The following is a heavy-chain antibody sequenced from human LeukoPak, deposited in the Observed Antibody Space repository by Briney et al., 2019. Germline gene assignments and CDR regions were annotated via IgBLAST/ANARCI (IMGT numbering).Heavy chain of an antibody. J-gene: IGHJ4*02. CDR2: FDPEDGET. V-gene: IGHV1-24*01. D-gene: IGHD3-22*01. Sequence: ASVKVSCKVSGYTLTELSMHWVRQAPGKGLEWMGGFDPEDGETIYAQKFQGRVTMTEDTSTDTVYMELSSLRSEDTAVYYCATDIDSSGYYLFDYWGQGTLVTVSS. CDR1: GYTLTELS. CDR3: ATDIDSSGYYLFDY.